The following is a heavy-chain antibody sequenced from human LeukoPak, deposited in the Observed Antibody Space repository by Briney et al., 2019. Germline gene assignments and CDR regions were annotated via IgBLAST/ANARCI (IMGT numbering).Heavy chain of an antibody. CDR3: ARGTLNSGFDS. J-gene: IGHJ4*02. V-gene: IGHV3-66*01. D-gene: IGHD6-25*01. CDR2: IYTGGTT. Sequence: GGSLGLSCTASGLTVSRAYLIWVRQAPGKGLQWVSSIYTGGTTYYADSVKGRFTISRDNSKNTLHLQLTSLRADDTALYFCARGTLNSGFDSWGQGTLVTVSS. CDR1: GLTVSRAY.